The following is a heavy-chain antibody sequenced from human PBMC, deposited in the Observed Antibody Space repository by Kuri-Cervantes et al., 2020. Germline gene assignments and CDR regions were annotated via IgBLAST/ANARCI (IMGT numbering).Heavy chain of an antibody. J-gene: IGHJ4*02. CDR2: IDHSGST. CDR1: GGSFSGYY. Sequence: ESLKISCAVYGGSFSGYYGSWIRHPPGKGLEWIGEIDHSGSTNYNPSLKSRVTISVDTYKNQFSLKLSSETAADTAVYYFAGVTYSTSPRGDFDYWGQGTLVTVSS. D-gene: IGHD6-13*01. V-gene: IGHV4-34*01. CDR3: AGVTYSTSPRGDFDY.